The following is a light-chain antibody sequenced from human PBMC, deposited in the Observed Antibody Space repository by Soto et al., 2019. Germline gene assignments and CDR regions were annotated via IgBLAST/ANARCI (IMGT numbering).Light chain of an antibody. CDR1: QSVSSSY. CDR2: GAS. Sequence: EMVLTQSPGTLSLSPGEGATLSCRASQSVSSSYLAWYQQKPGQAPRLLIYGASSRATGIPDRFSGSGSGTDFTLTISRLEPEDFAVYYCQQDGSSPQTFGQGTKVDIK. V-gene: IGKV3-20*01. J-gene: IGKJ1*01. CDR3: QQDGSSPQT.